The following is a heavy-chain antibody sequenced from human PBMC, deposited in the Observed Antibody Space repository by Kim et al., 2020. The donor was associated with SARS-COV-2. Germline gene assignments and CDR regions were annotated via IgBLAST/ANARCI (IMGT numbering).Heavy chain of an antibody. D-gene: IGHD1-26*01. CDR1: GFTFGDYA. Sequence: GGSLRLSCAASGFTFGDYAMHWVRQAPGKGLEWVSGISWNSGSIGYADSVKGRFTISRDNAKNSLYLQMNSLGAEDTALYYCAKDLRREIPLYYWGQGTLVTVSS. CDR2: ISWNSGSI. CDR3: AKDLRREIPLYY. J-gene: IGHJ4*02. V-gene: IGHV3-9*01.